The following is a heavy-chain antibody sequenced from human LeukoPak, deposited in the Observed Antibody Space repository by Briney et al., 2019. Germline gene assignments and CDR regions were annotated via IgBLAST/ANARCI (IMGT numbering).Heavy chain of an antibody. CDR3: AREGNYYDMDV. CDR1: GFTFSSYW. CDR2: IKQDGSEK. V-gene: IGHV3-7*05. J-gene: IGHJ6*02. Sequence: GGSLRLSCTASGFTFSSYWMNWVRQAPGKGLEWVANIKQDGSEKYYVDSVKGRFTISRDNAKNSLYLQMNSLRAEDTAVYYCAREGNYYDMDVWGQGTTVIVSS.